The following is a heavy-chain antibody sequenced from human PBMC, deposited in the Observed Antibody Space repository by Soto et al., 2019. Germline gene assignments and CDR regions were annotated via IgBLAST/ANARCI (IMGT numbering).Heavy chain of an antibody. D-gene: IGHD2-15*01. CDR1: GFSFSYYS. CDR2: ISSSSSTI. J-gene: IGHJ6*02. V-gene: IGHV3-48*02. Sequence: PGGSLRLSCAASGFSFSYYSMKGVRQAPGKGLEWVSYISSSSSTIYYADSVKGRFTISRDNAKNSLYLQMNSLRDEDTAVYYCARGGFCSGGACSNYYYGMDVWGQGTTVTVSS. CDR3: ARGGFCSGGACSNYYYGMDV.